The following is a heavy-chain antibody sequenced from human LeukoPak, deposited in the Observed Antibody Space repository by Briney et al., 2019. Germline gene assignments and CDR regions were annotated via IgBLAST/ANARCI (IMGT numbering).Heavy chain of an antibody. CDR2: IYYSGST. V-gene: IGHV4-39*07. D-gene: IGHD3-22*01. Sequence: SETLSLTCTVSGGSISSSSYYWGWIRQPPGKGLEWIGSIYYSGSTYYNPSLKSRVTISVDTSKNQFSLKLSSVTAADTAVYYCARTDLGGYYYDSSGYFIDYWGQGTLVTVSS. CDR3: ARTDLGGYYYDSSGYFIDY. J-gene: IGHJ4*02. CDR1: GGSISSSSYY.